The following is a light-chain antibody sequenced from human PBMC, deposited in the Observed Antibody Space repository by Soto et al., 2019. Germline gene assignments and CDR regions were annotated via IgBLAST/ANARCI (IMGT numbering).Light chain of an antibody. J-gene: IGKJ2*01. CDR2: AAS. CDR3: QQTDRAPYT. CDR1: QSISNF. V-gene: IGKV1-39*01. Sequence: IQLTQSPSSLSTSVGDSVTITCRASQSISNFLNWYQHKPGKAPDLLIYAASTLFSGVPSTFRGSGSGTDFALTVTSLQPEDFATYYCQQTDRAPYTFGQGTKLEIK.